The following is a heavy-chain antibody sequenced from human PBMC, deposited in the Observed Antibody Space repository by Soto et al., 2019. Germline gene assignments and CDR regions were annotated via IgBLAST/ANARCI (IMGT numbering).Heavy chain of an antibody. CDR3: AREGPAPATSPMDV. J-gene: IGHJ6*01. CDR1: AGTFSSYA. Sequence: SVKVSCKASAGTFSSYAISLVRQAPGQGLEWMGGLIPIFRTANYAQKFQGRVTITADESTSTAYMELSSLRSEDTAVYYCAREGPAPATSPMDVWGQGTTVTVSS. CDR2: LIPIFRTA. V-gene: IGHV1-69*13.